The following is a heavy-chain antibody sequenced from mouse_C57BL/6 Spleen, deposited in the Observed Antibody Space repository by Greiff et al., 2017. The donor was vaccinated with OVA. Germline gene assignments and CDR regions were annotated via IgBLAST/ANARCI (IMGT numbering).Heavy chain of an antibody. CDR2: ISYDGSN. CDR1: GYSITSGYY. J-gene: IGHJ4*01. Sequence: DVKLQESGPGLVKPSQSLSLTCSVTGYSITSGYYWNWIRQFPGNKLEWMGYISYDGSNNYNPSLKNRISITRDTSKNQFFLKLNSVTTEDTATYYCARGVAMDYWGQGTSVTVSS. CDR3: ARGVAMDY. V-gene: IGHV3-6*01.